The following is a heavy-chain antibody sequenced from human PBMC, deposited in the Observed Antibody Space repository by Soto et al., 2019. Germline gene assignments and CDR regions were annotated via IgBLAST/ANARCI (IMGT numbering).Heavy chain of an antibody. Sequence: QVQLVESGGGVVQPGRSLRLSCAASGFTFSSYGMHWVRQAPGKGLEWVAVIWYDGSNKYYADSVKGRFTISRDNSKNTLYLQMNSLRAEDTAVYYCAREGGDSSAFLDYWGQGTLVTVSS. CDR1: GFTFSSYG. CDR2: IWYDGSNK. V-gene: IGHV3-33*01. CDR3: AREGGDSSAFLDY. D-gene: IGHD3-22*01. J-gene: IGHJ4*02.